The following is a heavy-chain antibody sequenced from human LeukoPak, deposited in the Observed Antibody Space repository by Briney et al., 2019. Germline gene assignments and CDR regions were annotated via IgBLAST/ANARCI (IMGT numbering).Heavy chain of an antibody. CDR2: IIPIFGTA. CDR1: GGTFSSYA. CDR3: ARASITIFGVVYYYYYGMDV. D-gene: IGHD3-3*01. Sequence: ASVKVSCKASGGTFSSYAISWVRQAPGQGLEWMGGIIPIFGTANYAQKFQGRVTITADESTSTAYMELSSLRSEDTAVYYCARASITIFGVVYYYYYGMDVWGQGTTVTVSS. V-gene: IGHV1-69*13. J-gene: IGHJ6*02.